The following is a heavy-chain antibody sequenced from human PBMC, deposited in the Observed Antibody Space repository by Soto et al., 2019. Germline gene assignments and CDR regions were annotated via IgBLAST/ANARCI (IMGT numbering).Heavy chain of an antibody. Sequence: GGSLRLSCAASGFTFSSYSMNWVRQAPGKGLEWVSYISSSSTIYYADSVKGRFTISRDNAKNSLYLQMNSLRDEDTAVYYCARADYYDSSGYNGQDNYWGQGTLVTVSS. CDR2: ISSSSTI. J-gene: IGHJ4*02. D-gene: IGHD3-22*01. CDR3: ARADYYDSSGYNGQDNY. V-gene: IGHV3-48*02. CDR1: GFTFSSYS.